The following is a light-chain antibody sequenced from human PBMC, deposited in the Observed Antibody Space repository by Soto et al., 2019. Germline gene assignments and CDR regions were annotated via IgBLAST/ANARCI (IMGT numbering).Light chain of an antibody. Sequence: QSVLTQPASVSGSPGQSITISCTGTSSDVGSYNLVSWYQQHPGKAPKLMIYEGSKRPSGVYNRFSGSKSGNTASLTISGLQAEDEADYYCCSYAGSSTFTYVVCTGTKLTVL. V-gene: IGLV2-23*01. CDR2: EGS. CDR3: CSYAGSSTFTYV. CDR1: SSDVGSYNL. J-gene: IGLJ1*01.